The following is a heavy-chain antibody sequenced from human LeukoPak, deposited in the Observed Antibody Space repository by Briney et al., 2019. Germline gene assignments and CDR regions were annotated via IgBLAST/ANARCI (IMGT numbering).Heavy chain of an antibody. Sequence: GGPLRLSCAASGFAFSRYNMNWVRQAPGKGLEWVSYISSSSTIYYADSVKGRFTISRDNAKNSLYLQMNSLRAEDTAVYYCAREAPLSGYSYGLFDYWGQGTLVTVSS. V-gene: IGHV3-48*01. D-gene: IGHD5-18*01. CDR1: GFAFSRYN. CDR3: AREAPLSGYSYGLFDY. J-gene: IGHJ4*02. CDR2: ISSSSTI.